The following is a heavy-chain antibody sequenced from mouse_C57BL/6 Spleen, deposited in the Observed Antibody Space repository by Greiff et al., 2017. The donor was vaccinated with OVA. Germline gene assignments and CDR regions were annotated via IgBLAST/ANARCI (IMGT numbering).Heavy chain of an antibody. D-gene: IGHD1-1*01. CDR3: AREDYYGSSYGYFDV. V-gene: IGHV1-78*01. CDR1: GYTFTDHT. Sequence: VKLMESDAELVKPGASVKISCKVSGYTFTDHTIHWMKQRPEQGLEWIGYIYPRDGSTKYNEKFKGKATLTADKSSSTAYMQLNSLTSEDSAVYFCAREDYYGSSYGYFDVWGTGTTVTVSS. CDR2: IYPRDGST. J-gene: IGHJ1*03.